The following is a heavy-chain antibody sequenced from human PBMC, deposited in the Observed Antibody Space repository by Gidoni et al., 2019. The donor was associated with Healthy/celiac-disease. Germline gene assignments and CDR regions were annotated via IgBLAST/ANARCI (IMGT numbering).Heavy chain of an antibody. J-gene: IGHJ3*02. CDR1: GFTFSSYA. CDR3: VKGGFSGSSWSTRGDAFDI. CDR2: ISRNGGST. Sequence: EVQLVESGGGLVQPGGSLRLSCSASGFTFSSYAMHWVRQAPGKGLEYVSAISRNGGSTYYADSVKGRFTISRDNSKNTLYLQMSSLRAEDTAVYYCVKGGFSGSSWSTRGDAFDIWGQGTMVTVSS. D-gene: IGHD6-13*01. V-gene: IGHV3-64D*08.